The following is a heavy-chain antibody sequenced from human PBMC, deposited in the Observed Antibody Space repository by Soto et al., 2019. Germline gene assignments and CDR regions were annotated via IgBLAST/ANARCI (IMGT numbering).Heavy chain of an antibody. CDR3: AGGIATGQLDP. CDR1: GYTFTRYT. Sequence: QVQLVQSGAEVKKPGASVKISCKASGYTFTRYTMNWVRQAPGQRLEWMGWINPDNGNTKSSQKFQDRVIITRDTSASTAYMDLSSLRSEDRAVYYCAGGIATGQLDPWGQGTLVTVSS. D-gene: IGHD2-21*01. CDR2: INPDNGNT. J-gene: IGHJ5*02. V-gene: IGHV1-3*01.